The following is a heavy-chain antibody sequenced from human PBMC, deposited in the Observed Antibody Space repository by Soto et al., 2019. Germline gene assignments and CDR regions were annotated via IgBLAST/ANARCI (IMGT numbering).Heavy chain of an antibody. CDR2: IKSKTDGGTT. D-gene: IGHD6-13*01. CDR3: TTGLAAAGTNY. V-gene: IGHV3-15*01. CDR1: GFTFNAAW. J-gene: IGHJ4*02. Sequence: GGSLRLSCAASGFTFNAAWMSWVRQAPGKGLEWVGRIKSKTDGGTTDFAAPVKGRFTISRDDSKNTVYLQMNSLKIEDTAEYYCTTGLAAAGTNYWGQGTLVTVSS.